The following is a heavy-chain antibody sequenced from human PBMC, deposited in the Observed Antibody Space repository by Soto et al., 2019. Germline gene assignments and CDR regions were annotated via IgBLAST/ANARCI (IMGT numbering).Heavy chain of an antibody. CDR2: ISYDGSNK. Sequence: PGGSPRLSCAASGFTFSSYGIHWVRQAPGKGLEWVAVISYDGSNKYYADSVKGRFTISRDDSKNTLYLQMNSLRAEDTAVYYCAKQGLPHHIWFDPWGQGTVVTVSS. D-gene: IGHD2-15*01. J-gene: IGHJ5*02. CDR1: GFTFSSYG. CDR3: AKQGLPHHIWFDP. V-gene: IGHV3-30*18.